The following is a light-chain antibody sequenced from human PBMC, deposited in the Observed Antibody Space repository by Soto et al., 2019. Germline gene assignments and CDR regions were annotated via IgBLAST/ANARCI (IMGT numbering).Light chain of an antibody. V-gene: IGLV2-11*01. CDR3: CSYAGSSTPFV. CDR1: SSDGGGYNY. CDR2: DVN. J-gene: IGLJ1*01. Sequence: QSALAQPRSVSGSPGQSVTISCTGTSSDGGGYNYVSWYQQHPGKAPKLMIYDVNKRPSGVPDRFSGSKSGSTASLTISGLQAEDEADYYCCSYAGSSTPFVLGTGTKLTVL.